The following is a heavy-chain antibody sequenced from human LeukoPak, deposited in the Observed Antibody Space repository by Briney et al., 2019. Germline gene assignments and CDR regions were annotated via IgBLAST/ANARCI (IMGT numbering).Heavy chain of an antibody. CDR3: ARLASCTNGVCYSPNWFDP. Sequence: GESLKISCKGSGYSFTKYFIGWVRQMSGKGLEWMGIISPGDSDSRYSPSFQGHVTISADKSISTAYLEWSSLKASDTAMYYCARLASCTNGVCYSPNWFDPWGQGTLVTVSS. V-gene: IGHV5-51*01. J-gene: IGHJ5*02. CDR1: GYSFTKYF. CDR2: ISPGDSDS. D-gene: IGHD2-8*01.